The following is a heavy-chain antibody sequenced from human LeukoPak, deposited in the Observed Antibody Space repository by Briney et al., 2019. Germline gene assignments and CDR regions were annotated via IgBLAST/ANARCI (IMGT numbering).Heavy chain of an antibody. Sequence: TSETLSLTCAVYGGSFSGYYWSWIRQPPGKGLEWIGEINHSGSTNYNPSLKSRVTISVDKSKNQLSLKVNSVTAADTAVYYCVANGWYSLEHWGQGTLVIVSS. D-gene: IGHD6-19*01. J-gene: IGHJ1*01. CDR3: VANGWYSLEH. CDR2: INHSGST. CDR1: GGSFSGYY. V-gene: IGHV4-34*01.